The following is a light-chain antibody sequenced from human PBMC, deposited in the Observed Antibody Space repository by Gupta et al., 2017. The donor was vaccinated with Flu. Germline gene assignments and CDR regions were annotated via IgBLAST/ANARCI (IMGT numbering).Light chain of an antibody. CDR2: DAS. V-gene: IGKV1-27*01. CDR3: QKEDRAPWT. CDR1: QGISNF. Sequence: PSSLSASVGDRVTITCRASQGISNFLAWYQQKPGKGPQLLIYDASTVQSGVPSRFSGSGSGTVFTLTISSLQPEDVATYYCQKEDRAPWTFGQGTKVEIK. J-gene: IGKJ1*01.